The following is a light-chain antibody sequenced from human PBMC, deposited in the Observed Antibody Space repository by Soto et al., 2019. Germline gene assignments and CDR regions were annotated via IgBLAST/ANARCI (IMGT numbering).Light chain of an antibody. CDR1: QSGTSSY. V-gene: IGKV3-20*01. CDR3: QQYATSPFS. CDR2: GAS. J-gene: IGKJ3*01. Sequence: VLTQSPGTVSLSPGERATLSCRASQSGTSSYLAWYQQKPGQAPRLLIYGASSRATGVPDRFSGSGSGTDFTLTISRLEPEDFAVYYCQQYATSPFSFGPGTKVDIK.